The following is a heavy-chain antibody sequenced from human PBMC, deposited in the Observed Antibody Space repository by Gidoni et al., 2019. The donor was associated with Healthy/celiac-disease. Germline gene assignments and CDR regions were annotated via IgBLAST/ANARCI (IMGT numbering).Heavy chain of an antibody. CDR1: GFTFSGSA. CDR3: TSWSKDSSGYYIQPY. CDR2: IRSKANSYAT. Sequence: EVQLVESVGGLVQPGGSLKLSCAASGFTFSGSAMHWVRQASGKGLEWVGRIRSKANSYATAYAASVKGRFTISRDDSKNTAYLQMNSLKTEDTAVYYCTSWSKDSSGYYIQPYWGQGTLVTVSS. V-gene: IGHV3-73*01. J-gene: IGHJ4*02. D-gene: IGHD3-22*01.